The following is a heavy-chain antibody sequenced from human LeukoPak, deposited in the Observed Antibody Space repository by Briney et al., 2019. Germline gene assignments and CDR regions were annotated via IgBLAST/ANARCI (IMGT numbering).Heavy chain of an antibody. CDR2: ISDDGRHN. D-gene: IGHD1-7*01. V-gene: IGHV3-30*04. CDR3: AKDERNWNYNLASQTYD. CDR1: GFTFSTYA. Sequence: PGGSLRLSCAASGFTFSTYAMNWVRQAPGKGLEWVAVISDDGRHNYYADSVKGRFTVSRDNSKNTLYLQMSSLRAEDTAVYYCAKDERNWNYNLASQTYDWGQGTLVTVSS. J-gene: IGHJ4*02.